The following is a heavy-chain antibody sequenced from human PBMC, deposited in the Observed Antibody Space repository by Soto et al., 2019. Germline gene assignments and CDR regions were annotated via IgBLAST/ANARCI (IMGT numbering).Heavy chain of an antibody. D-gene: IGHD3-10*01. CDR1: GFTFSSYS. Sequence: PGGSLRLSCAASGFTFSSYSMSWVRQAPGKGLEWVSGFRSGGDDDTTYYADSVRVRFTISRDNSKNTLFLQMNSLRAEDTAIYYCAKKVNSGSGSQFFDYWGQGTLVTVSS. CDR2: FRSGGDDDTT. V-gene: IGHV3-23*01. J-gene: IGHJ4*02. CDR3: AKKVNSGSGSQFFDY.